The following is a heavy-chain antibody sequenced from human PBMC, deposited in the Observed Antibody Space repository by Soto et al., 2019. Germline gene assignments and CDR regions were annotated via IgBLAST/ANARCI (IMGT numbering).Heavy chain of an antibody. J-gene: IGHJ4*02. Sequence: GGSLRLSCAASGFTFSSYAMSWVRQAPGKGLEWVSAISGSGGSTYYADSVKGRFTISRDNSKNTLYLQMNSLRAEDTAVYYCAKCNRFGGLYDILTGYHFDYWGQGTLVTVSS. D-gene: IGHD3-9*01. CDR2: ISGSGGST. CDR1: GFTFSSYA. CDR3: AKCNRFGGLYDILTGYHFDY. V-gene: IGHV3-23*01.